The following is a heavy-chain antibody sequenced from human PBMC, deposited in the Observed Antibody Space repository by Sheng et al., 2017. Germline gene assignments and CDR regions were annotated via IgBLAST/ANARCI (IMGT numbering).Heavy chain of an antibody. D-gene: IGHD4-4*01. J-gene: IGHJ4*02. V-gene: IGHV3-15*01. CDR2: IKSKTDGGTT. Sequence: EVQLVESGGGLVKPGGSLRLSCAASGFTFSNAWMSWVRQAPGKGLEWVGRIKSKTDGGTTDYAAPVKGRFTISRDDSQNTLYLQMNSLKTEDKAVYYCTTSSDYSNYRIYNYWGQGTLVTVSS. CDR3: TTSSDYSNYRIYNY. CDR1: GFTFSNAW.